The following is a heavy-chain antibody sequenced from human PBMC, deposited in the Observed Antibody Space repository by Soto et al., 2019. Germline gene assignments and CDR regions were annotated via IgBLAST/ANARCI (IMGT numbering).Heavy chain of an antibody. J-gene: IGHJ6*02. V-gene: IGHV3-33*01. CDR2: IWYDGSNK. Sequence: GGSLRLSCAASGFTFSSYGMHWVRQAPGKGLEWVAVIWYDGSNKYYADSVKGRFTISRDNSKNTLYLQMNSLRAEDTAVYYCARDVYYYGSGSYHYYYGMDVWGQGTTVTVSS. CDR1: GFTFSSYG. CDR3: ARDVYYYGSGSYHYYYGMDV. D-gene: IGHD3-10*01.